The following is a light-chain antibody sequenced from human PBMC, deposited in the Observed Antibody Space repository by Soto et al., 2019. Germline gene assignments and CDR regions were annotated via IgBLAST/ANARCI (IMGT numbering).Light chain of an antibody. V-gene: IGLV1-47*01. Sequence: QSVLTQPPSASGTPGQRVTISCSGSSSNIGSNYVYWYQQLPGTAPKLLIYRNNQRPSGVPDRFSGSKSGTSASLAISGLRSEDEADDYCAAWEDSLSAHVVFGGGTKLTVL. J-gene: IGLJ2*01. CDR3: AAWEDSLSAHVV. CDR2: RNN. CDR1: SSNIGSNY.